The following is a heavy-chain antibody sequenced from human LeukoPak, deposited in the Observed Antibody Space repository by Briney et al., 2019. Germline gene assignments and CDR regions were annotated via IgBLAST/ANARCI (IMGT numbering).Heavy chain of an antibody. Sequence: KPSETLSLTCTVSGGSISSGGYYWSWIRLHPGKGLEWIGYIYYSGSTYYNPFLKSRVTISVDTSKNQFSLKLSSVTAADTAVYYCARASAAGTHLDYWGQGTLVTVSS. CDR3: ARASAAGTHLDY. D-gene: IGHD6-13*01. CDR2: IYYSGST. CDR1: GGSISSGGYY. V-gene: IGHV4-31*03. J-gene: IGHJ4*02.